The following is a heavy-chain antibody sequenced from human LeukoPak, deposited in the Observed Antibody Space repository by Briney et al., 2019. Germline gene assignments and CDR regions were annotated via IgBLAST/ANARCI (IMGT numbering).Heavy chain of an antibody. CDR2: IYYSGST. J-gene: IGHJ4*02. V-gene: IGHV4-59*01. D-gene: IGHD4-23*01. CDR3: ARYDGYDGKENFDY. Sequence: PSETLSLTCTVSGGSISSYYWSWIRQPPGKGLEWIGYIYYSGSTNYNPSLKSRVTISVDTSKNQFSLKLSSVTAADTAVYYCARYDGYDGKENFDYWGQGTLVTVSS. CDR1: GGSISSYY.